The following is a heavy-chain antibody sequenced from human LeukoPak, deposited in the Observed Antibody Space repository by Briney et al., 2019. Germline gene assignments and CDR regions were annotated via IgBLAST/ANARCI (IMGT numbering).Heavy chain of an antibody. J-gene: IGHJ5*02. V-gene: IGHV3-7*01. CDR3: ARANRKYDSSGHDNDWWFDP. Sequence: PGGSLRLSCAASGFTFSDYWMSWVRQAPGKGLEWVANIKKDESEKYYVDSVKGRFTISRDNAKNSLYLQMNSLRAGDTAFYYCARANRKYDSSGHDNDWWFDPWGQGTLVTVSS. CDR2: IKKDESEK. D-gene: IGHD3-22*01. CDR1: GFTFSDYW.